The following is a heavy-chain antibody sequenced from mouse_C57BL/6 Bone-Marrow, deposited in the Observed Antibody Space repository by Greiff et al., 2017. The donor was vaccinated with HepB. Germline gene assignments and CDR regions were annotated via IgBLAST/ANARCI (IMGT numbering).Heavy chain of an antibody. V-gene: IGHV1-82*01. Sequence: QVQLKQSGPELVKPGASVKISCKASGYAFSSSWMNWVKQRPGKGLEWIGRIYPGDGDTNYNGKFKGKATLTADKSSSTAYMQLSSLTSEDSAVYFCARELWLRRRDYAMDYWGQGTSVTVSS. CDR2: IYPGDGDT. D-gene: IGHD2-2*01. CDR3: ARELWLRRRDYAMDY. J-gene: IGHJ4*01. CDR1: GYAFSSSW.